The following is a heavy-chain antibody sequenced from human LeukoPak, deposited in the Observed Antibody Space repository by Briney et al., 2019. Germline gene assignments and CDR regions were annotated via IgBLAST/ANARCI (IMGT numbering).Heavy chain of an antibody. J-gene: IGHJ6*02. CDR3: ARWGRSAAAPLGTYYYYGMDV. Sequence: SETLSLTCAVYGGSFSDYYWNWIRQPPGKGLEWIGEINHGGGTKYNPSLKSRATISVDTSKKQFSLNLSSVTAADTAVYYCARWGRSAAAPLGTYYYYGMDVWGQGTTVTVSS. V-gene: IGHV4-34*01. CDR2: INHGGGT. D-gene: IGHD6-13*01. CDR1: GGSFSDYY.